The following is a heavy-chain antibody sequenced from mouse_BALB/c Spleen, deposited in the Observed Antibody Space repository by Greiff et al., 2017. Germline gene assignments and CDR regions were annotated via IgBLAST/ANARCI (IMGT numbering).Heavy chain of an antibody. CDR3: ARAGDSSGRGYFDY. Sequence: EVQGVESGGGLVQPGGSRKLSCAASGFTFSSFGMHWVRQAPEKGLEWVAYISSGSSTIYYADTVKGRFTISRDNPKNTLFLQMTSLRSEDTAMYYCARAGDSSGRGYFDYWGQGTTLTVSS. CDR2: ISSGSSTI. CDR1: GFTFSSFG. J-gene: IGHJ2*01. D-gene: IGHD3-2*01. V-gene: IGHV5-17*02.